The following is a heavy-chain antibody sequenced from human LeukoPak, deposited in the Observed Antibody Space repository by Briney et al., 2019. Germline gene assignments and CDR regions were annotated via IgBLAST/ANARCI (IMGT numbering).Heavy chain of an antibody. CDR2: ISTSSSYI. CDR1: GFTFSSYG. CDR3: ARDRYGVAAQGNWFDP. V-gene: IGHV3-21*01. Sequence: GGSLRLSCAASGFTFSSYGMHWVRQAPGKGLEWVSSISTSSSYIYYADSVKGRFTISRDNAKNSVYLQMNSLRAEDTAVYYCARDRYGVAAQGNWFDPWGQGTLVTVAS. D-gene: IGHD6-13*01. J-gene: IGHJ5*02.